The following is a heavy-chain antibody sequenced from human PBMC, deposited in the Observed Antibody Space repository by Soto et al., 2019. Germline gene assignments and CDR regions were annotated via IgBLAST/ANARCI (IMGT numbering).Heavy chain of an antibody. V-gene: IGHV4-31*03. CDR1: GGSISSGGYY. J-gene: IGHJ5*02. Sequence: SETLSLTCTVSGGSISSGGYYWSWIRQHPGKGLEWIGYIYYSGSTYYNPSLKSRVTISVDTSKNQFSLKLSSVTAADTAVYYCARELPGIAAAEGWFDPWGQGTLVTVSS. CDR3: ARELPGIAAAEGWFDP. CDR2: IYYSGST. D-gene: IGHD6-13*01.